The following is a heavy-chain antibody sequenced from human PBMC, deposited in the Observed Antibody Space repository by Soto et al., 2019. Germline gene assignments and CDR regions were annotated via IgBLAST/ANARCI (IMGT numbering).Heavy chain of an antibody. CDR1: GFTFSSYS. CDR2: ISSSSSYI. J-gene: IGHJ6*03. Sequence: GGSLRLSCAASGFTFSSYSMNWVRQAPGKGLEWVSSISSSSSYIYYADSVKGRFTISRDNAKNSLYLQMNSLRAEDTAVYYCARVEEEIGNYYYYYYMDVWGKGTTVTVSS. V-gene: IGHV3-21*01. D-gene: IGHD3-22*01. CDR3: ARVEEEIGNYYYYYYMDV.